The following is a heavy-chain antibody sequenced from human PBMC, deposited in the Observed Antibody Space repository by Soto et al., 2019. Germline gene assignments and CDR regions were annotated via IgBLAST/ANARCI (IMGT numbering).Heavy chain of an antibody. CDR2: IFHTGTT. CDR1: GGSFTSSAYY. V-gene: IGHV4-31*03. J-gene: IGHJ3*02. CDR3: ARLIRTTFGTFDI. D-gene: IGHD3-16*01. Sequence: QVHLQESGPGLVKPSQTLSLTCTVSGGSFTSSAYYWSWIRQLPGKGLEWIGDIFHTGTTNYNPSLKSRVTISIERSDNQLPLELRSVTAADTAVYHCARLIRTTFGTFDIWGQGTMVAVSS.